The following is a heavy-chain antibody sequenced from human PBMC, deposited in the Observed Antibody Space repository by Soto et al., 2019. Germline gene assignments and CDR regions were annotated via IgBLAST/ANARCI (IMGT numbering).Heavy chain of an antibody. D-gene: IGHD2-15*01. V-gene: IGHV3-15*07. CDR2: IKTSAGGGAT. CDR3: TTGSVEGI. Sequence: EVQLVESAGGLVKPGGSLRLSCVASGFSFNEAWMNWVRQAPGQGLEWVGRIKTSAGGGATNYAAPVQGRFTISRDDSKTTLYLHLISLRTEDTAIYYCTTGSVEGIWGQGTTVIVSS. CDR1: GFSFNEAW. J-gene: IGHJ6*02.